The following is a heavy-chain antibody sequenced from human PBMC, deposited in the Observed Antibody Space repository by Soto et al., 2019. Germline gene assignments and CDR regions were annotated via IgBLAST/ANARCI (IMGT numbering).Heavy chain of an antibody. Sequence: QITLKESGPTLVKPTQTLTLTCTFSGFSLSTSGVGVGWIRQPPGKALEWITLIYWNADKRYSPSLKSRLTITKDTSKNLVVLTMTNMDPVDTATCYCAHGGPAASLDFWGQGTLVTVSS. CDR1: GFSLSTSGVG. J-gene: IGHJ4*02. CDR2: IYWNADK. D-gene: IGHD6-13*01. V-gene: IGHV2-5*01. CDR3: AHGGPAASLDF.